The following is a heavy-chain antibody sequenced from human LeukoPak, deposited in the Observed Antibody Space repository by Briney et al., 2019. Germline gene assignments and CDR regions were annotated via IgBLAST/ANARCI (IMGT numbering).Heavy chain of an antibody. CDR1: GYTFTSYG. CDR3: ARDPGIVVVPAAIDY. Sequence: ASVKVSCKASGYTFTSYGISWVRQAPGQGLEWMGWINPNSGGTNYAQKFQGRVTMTRDTSISTAYMELSRLRSDDTAVYYCARDPGIVVVPAAIDYWGQGTLVTVSS. J-gene: IGHJ4*02. CDR2: INPNSGGT. V-gene: IGHV1-2*02. D-gene: IGHD2-2*02.